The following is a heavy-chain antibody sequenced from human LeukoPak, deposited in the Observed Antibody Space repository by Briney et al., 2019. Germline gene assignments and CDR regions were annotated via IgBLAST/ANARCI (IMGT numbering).Heavy chain of an antibody. CDR3: ARDRGWGIAAAGRWVDY. V-gene: IGHV1-18*01. J-gene: IGHJ4*02. Sequence: ASVKVSCKASGYTFTSYGISWVRQAPGQGLEWMGWISAYNGNTNYAQKLQGRVTMTTDTSTSTAYMELRSLRSDDTAVYYCARDRGWGIAAAGRWVDYWGQGTLVTVSS. CDR1: GYTFTSYG. D-gene: IGHD6-13*01. CDR2: ISAYNGNT.